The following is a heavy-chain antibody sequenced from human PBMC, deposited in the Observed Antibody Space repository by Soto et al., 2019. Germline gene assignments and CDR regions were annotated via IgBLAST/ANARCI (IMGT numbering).Heavy chain of an antibody. V-gene: IGHV5-51*01. Sequence: GEALKISCKAVGYTFGSAWIGWVRQMPGKGLELIVIIKPGTPDIRYRPSVRGNVTISADEGLITAYLQWYSLKSPDTGMYYCARQTSHICHXWGQGTLFTVSX. CDR1: GYTFGSAW. J-gene: IGHJ1*01. CDR2: IKPGTPDI. CDR3: ARQTSHICHX. D-gene: IGHD2-2*01.